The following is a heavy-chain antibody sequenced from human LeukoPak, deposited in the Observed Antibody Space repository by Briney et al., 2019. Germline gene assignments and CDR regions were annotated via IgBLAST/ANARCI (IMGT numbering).Heavy chain of an antibody. Sequence: PGGSLRLSCAASGFTFSSYAMSWVRQAPGKGLEWVSAISGSGGSTYYADSVKGRFTISRDNSKNTLYLQMNSLRPEDTAVYHCASLPIAGGARTNKYYFDYWGQGTLVTVSS. CDR3: ASLPIAGGARTNKYYFDY. V-gene: IGHV3-23*01. J-gene: IGHJ4*02. CDR1: GFTFSSYA. CDR2: ISGSGGST. D-gene: IGHD1-26*01.